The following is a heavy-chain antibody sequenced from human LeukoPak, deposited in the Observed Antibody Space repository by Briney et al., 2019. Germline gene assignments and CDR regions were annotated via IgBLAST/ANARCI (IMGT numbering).Heavy chain of an antibody. J-gene: IGHJ4*02. CDR1: GFTFSSYE. Sequence: GGSLRLSCAASGFTFSSYEMNWVRQAPGKGLEWVSYISSSGSTIYYADSVKGRFTISRDNAKNSLYLQMNSLRAEDTAVYYCARIPRGDSSSWYYFDYWGQGTLVTVSS. CDR3: ARIPRGDSSSWYYFDY. V-gene: IGHV3-48*03. CDR2: ISSSGSTI. D-gene: IGHD6-13*01.